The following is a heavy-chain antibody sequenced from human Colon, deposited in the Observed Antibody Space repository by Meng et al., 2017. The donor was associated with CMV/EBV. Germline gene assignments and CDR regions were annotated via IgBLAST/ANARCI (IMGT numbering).Heavy chain of an antibody. CDR2: ISSSGVTT. J-gene: IGHJ5*02. CDR3: ARDLQLST. V-gene: IGHV3-48*03. D-gene: IGHD5-18*01. CDR1: GFSFSSHE. Sequence: GESLKISCVGSGFSFSSHEMNWVRQAPGKGLEWLAYISSSGVTTYYADSVKGRFTIFRDNAKNSLHLQMNSLRADDTAVYYCARDLQLSTWGQGTLVTVSS.